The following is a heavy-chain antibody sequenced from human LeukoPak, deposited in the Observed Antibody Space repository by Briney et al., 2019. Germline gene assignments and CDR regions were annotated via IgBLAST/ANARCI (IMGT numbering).Heavy chain of an antibody. Sequence: SETLSLTCTVSGGSVSSSSYYWGWIRQPPGKGLEWIGSIYYSGSTYYNPPLKSRVTIFVDMSKNQFSLKLSSVTAADTAVYYCARHVSDSNFYYYYYMDVWGKGTTVTVSS. CDR1: GGSVSSSSYY. V-gene: IGHV4-39*01. D-gene: IGHD4-11*01. J-gene: IGHJ6*03. CDR3: ARHVSDSNFYYYYYMDV. CDR2: IYYSGST.